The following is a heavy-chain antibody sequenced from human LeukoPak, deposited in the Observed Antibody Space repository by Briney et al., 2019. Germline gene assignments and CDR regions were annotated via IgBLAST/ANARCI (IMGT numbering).Heavy chain of an antibody. CDR3: AKDLGGSRDY. Sequence: GRSLRLSCAASGFTFSIYWMHWVRQVPGKGLVWVSRIKTDGSITNYADSVKGRSTISRDNAKNTLYLQMNSLRAEDTAVYYCAKDLGGSRDYWGQGTLVTVSS. V-gene: IGHV3-74*01. CDR1: GFTFSIYW. J-gene: IGHJ4*02. CDR2: IKTDGSIT.